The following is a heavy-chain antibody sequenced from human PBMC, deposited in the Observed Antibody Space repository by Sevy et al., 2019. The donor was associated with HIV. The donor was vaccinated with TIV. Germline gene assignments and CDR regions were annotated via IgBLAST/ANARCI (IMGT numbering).Heavy chain of an antibody. Sequence: ASVKVSCKASGYTFTTYGITWVRQAPGQGLEWMGWISAYNGNTDYAQKLQGRVTMTTDTSTSTAYMELRSLRSDDTAVYYCTRDRRSGWSVWGQGTTVTVSS. D-gene: IGHD6-19*01. CDR1: GYTFTTYG. J-gene: IGHJ6*02. V-gene: IGHV1-18*01. CDR2: ISAYNGNT. CDR3: TRDRRSGWSV.